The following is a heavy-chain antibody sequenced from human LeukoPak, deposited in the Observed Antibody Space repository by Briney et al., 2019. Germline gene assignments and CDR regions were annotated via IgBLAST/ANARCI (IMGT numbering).Heavy chain of an antibody. CDR1: GFTVSSNY. J-gene: IGHJ4*02. CDR3: ASGAKTDTIDY. CDR2: IYTGGTT. D-gene: IGHD3-16*01. V-gene: IGHV3-53*01. Sequence: GGSLRLSCAASGFTVSSNYMSWVRQAPGKGLEWVSVIYTGGTTYYTDSVKGRFTISRDNSKNTLFLQMNSLRAEDTAVYYCASGAKTDTIDYWGQGTLVTVSS.